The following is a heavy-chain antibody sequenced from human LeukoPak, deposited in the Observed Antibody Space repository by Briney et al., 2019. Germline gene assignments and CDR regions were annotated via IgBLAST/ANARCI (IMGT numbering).Heavy chain of an antibody. CDR2: INPSGGST. CDR1: GYTFTSYY. V-gene: IGHV1-46*01. D-gene: IGHD6-13*01. CDR3: ARDIGSSSWTDYYYYGMDV. J-gene: IGHJ6*02. Sequence: ASVKVSCKASGYTFTSYYMHWVRQAPGQGLGWMGIINPSGGSTSYAQEFQGRVTMTRDTSTSTVYMELSSLRSEDTAVYYCARDIGSSSWTDYYYYGMDVWGQGTTVTVSS.